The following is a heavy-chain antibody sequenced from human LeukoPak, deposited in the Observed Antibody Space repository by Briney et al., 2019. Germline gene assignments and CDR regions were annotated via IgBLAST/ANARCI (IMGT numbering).Heavy chain of an antibody. J-gene: IGHJ4*02. CDR1: GGSISSGGYY. V-gene: IGHV4-31*03. CDR3: ARDNSYVSRGYAFVY. D-gene: IGHD3-22*01. CDR2: SYYSGST. Sequence: SETLSLTCTVSGGSISSGGYYWSWIRQHPGKGLEWIGYSYYSGSTYYNPSLKSRVTISVDTSKNTFSLKLSSVPAAGTAVYYCARDNSYVSRGYAFVYWGEGALVTVSS.